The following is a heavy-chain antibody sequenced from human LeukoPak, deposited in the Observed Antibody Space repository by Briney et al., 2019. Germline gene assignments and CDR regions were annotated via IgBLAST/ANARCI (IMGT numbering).Heavy chain of an antibody. CDR2: IIPIFGTA. Sequence: GSSVKVSCKASGGTFSSYAISWVRQAPGQGLEWMGGIIPIFGTANYAQKFQGRVTITADESTSTAYMELSSLRSEDTAVYYCAAYIVGATRVPVDYWGQGTLVTVSS. V-gene: IGHV1-69*01. J-gene: IGHJ4*02. CDR3: AAYIVGATRVPVDY. D-gene: IGHD1-26*01. CDR1: GGTFSSYA.